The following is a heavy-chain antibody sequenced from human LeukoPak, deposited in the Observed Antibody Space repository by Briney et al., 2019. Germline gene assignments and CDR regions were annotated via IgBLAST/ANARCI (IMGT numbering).Heavy chain of an antibody. CDR3: ARVVPAAIPYYYMDV. Sequence: SETLSLTCTVSGGSISSYYWSWIRQPAGKGLEWIGRIYTSGSTNYNSSLKSRVTMSVGTSKNQFSLKLSSVTAADTAVYYCARVVPAAIPYYYMDVWGKGTTVTVSS. CDR2: IYTSGST. CDR1: GGSISSYY. J-gene: IGHJ6*03. V-gene: IGHV4-4*07. D-gene: IGHD2-2*01.